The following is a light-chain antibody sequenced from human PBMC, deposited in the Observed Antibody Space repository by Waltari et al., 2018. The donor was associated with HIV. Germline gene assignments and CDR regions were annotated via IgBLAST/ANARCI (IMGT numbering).Light chain of an antibody. CDR2: GAS. Sequence: EIVLTQSPATLSLSPGEGAVLSCRASQSVSNSYVAWYQPKVGQAPSLLIYGASRRAIGIPDRFSGSGSGTDFTLTISGLEPEDFAVYYCQQYGSSPITFGQGTRLEIK. J-gene: IGKJ5*01. CDR3: QQYGSSPIT. CDR1: QSVSNSY. V-gene: IGKV3-20*01.